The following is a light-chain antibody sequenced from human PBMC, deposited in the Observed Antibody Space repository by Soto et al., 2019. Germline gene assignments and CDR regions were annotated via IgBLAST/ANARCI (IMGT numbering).Light chain of an antibody. CDR2: GNN. CDR1: SSNIGAGFD. CDR3: QSYDSSLSGSV. Sequence: QSVLTQPPSVSGAPGQRVTISCTGSSSNIGAGFDVHWYQQLPGTAPKLLIYGNNNRPSGVPDRFSGSKSGTSASLAITGLRAEDEADYYCQSYDSSLSGSVFGGGNKLTVL. V-gene: IGLV1-40*01. J-gene: IGLJ2*01.